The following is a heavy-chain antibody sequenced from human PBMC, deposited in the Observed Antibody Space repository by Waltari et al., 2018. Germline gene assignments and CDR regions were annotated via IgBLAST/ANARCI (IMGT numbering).Heavy chain of an antibody. D-gene: IGHD3-16*02. J-gene: IGHJ4*02. CDR3: ARGPYDYVWGSYRKYFDY. CDR1: GGSFSGYY. CDR2: INHSGST. Sequence: QVQLQQWGAGLLKPSETLSLTCAVYGGSFSGYYWSWIRQPPGKGLDWIGEINHSGSTNYNPSLKSRVTISVDTSKNQFSLKLSSVTAADTAVYYCARGPYDYVWGSYRKYFDYWGQGTLVTVSS. V-gene: IGHV4-34*01.